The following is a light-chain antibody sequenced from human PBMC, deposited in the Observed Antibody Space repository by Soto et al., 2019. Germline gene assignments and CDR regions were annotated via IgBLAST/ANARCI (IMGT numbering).Light chain of an antibody. Sequence: EIVLTQSPGTLSLSPGERATLSCRAIQSVSSSYLAWYQQKPGQAPRLLIYGASTRATGIPARFSGSGSGTEFTLTISSLQSEDFAVYYCQQYNNWPPINFGQGTRLEIK. CDR3: QQYNNWPPIN. CDR2: GAS. CDR1: QSVSSSY. J-gene: IGKJ5*01. V-gene: IGKV3-15*01.